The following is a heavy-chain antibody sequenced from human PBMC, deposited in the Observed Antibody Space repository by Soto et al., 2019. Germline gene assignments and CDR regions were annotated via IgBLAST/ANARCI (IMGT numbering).Heavy chain of an antibody. V-gene: IGHV4-61*01. Sequence: LSLPCTVSGGSISRGYYYWSWIRQPPGKGLEWVGYVFYSGSARYNPSLRSRVTISKDTAKNQFSLKVTSVTPADTAVYYCARDMVGSSGYDGFDIWGQGTMVTVSS. CDR1: GGSISRGYYY. CDR2: VFYSGSA. J-gene: IGHJ3*02. D-gene: IGHD5-12*01. CDR3: ARDMVGSSGYDGFDI.